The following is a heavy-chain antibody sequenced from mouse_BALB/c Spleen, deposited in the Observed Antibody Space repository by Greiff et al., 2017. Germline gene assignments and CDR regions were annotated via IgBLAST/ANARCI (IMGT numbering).Heavy chain of an antibody. CDR1: GFTFSSYA. CDR3: ARGGDYYGSSHWYFDV. CDR2: ISSGGST. J-gene: IGHJ1*01. V-gene: IGHV5-6-5*01. Sequence: EVMLVESGGGLVKPGGSLKLSCAASGFTFSSYAMSWVRQTPEKRLEWVASISSGGSTYYPDSVKGRFTISRDNARNILYLQMSSLRSEDTAMYYCARGGDYYGSSHWYFDVWGAGTTVTVSS. D-gene: IGHD1-1*01.